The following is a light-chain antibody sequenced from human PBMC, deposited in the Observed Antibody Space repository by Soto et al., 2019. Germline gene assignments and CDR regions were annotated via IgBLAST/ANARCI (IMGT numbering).Light chain of an antibody. CDR2: SAS. CDR1: QSISSY. CDR3: QQNYSPTLS. V-gene: IGKV1-39*01. J-gene: IGKJ4*01. Sequence: DIQMTQSPSSLSASVGDRVTITCRASQSISSYVSWFQQKAGEAPRLLMYSASSLPSGVPSRFIGSGSATDFTLTISSLQPEDVATYYCQQNYSPTLSLGGGTKVEI.